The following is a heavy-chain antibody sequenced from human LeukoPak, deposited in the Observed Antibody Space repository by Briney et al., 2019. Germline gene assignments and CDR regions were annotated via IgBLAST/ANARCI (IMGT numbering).Heavy chain of an antibody. D-gene: IGHD2-15*01. CDR3: AGRGHRYSRD. Sequence: KPSGTLSLICTVSGDSVSSGYWTWIRQSPGKGLEWIGYISDSGITDYNPSLKSRLTISVDTSNNKFSLNLHSVTAADTAVYYCAGRGHRYSRDWGQGILVTVSS. CDR2: ISDSGIT. J-gene: IGHJ1*01. V-gene: IGHV4-4*09. CDR1: GDSVSSGY.